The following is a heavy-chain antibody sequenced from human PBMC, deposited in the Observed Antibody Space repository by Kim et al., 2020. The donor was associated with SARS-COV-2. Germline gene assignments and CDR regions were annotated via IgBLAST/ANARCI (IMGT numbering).Heavy chain of an antibody. V-gene: IGHV5-51*01. CDR3: ARHMGAATGDAFDI. D-gene: IGHD1-26*01. J-gene: IGHJ3*02. Sequence: SPSFQGQVTISADKSISTAYLQGSSLKASDTAMYYCARHMGAATGDAFDIWGQGTMVTVSS.